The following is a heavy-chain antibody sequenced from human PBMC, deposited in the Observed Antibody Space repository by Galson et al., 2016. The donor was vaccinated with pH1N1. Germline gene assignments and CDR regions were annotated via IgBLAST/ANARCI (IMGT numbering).Heavy chain of an antibody. Sequence: QSGAEVKKPGESLRISCQGSGYSFTSYWIAWVRQMPGKGLEWMGIIYPGDSDTRYSPSFQDQVTISADKSISTAYLQWSSLRASDTAMYYCARLPYCDTTSCPFDYWGQGTLVNVSS. CDR1: GYSFTSYW. J-gene: IGHJ4*02. CDR2: IYPGDSDT. CDR3: ARLPYCDTTSCPFDY. V-gene: IGHV5-51*03. D-gene: IGHD2-2*01.